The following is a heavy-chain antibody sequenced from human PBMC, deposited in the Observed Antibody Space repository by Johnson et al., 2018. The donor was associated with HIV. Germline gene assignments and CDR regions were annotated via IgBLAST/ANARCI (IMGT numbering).Heavy chain of an antibody. V-gene: IGHV3-74*02. D-gene: IGHD1-1*01. CDR3: ARALRKALGSPWNGGYDAFDI. CDR2: IKSDGGST. Sequence: VLLVESGGGLVQPGGSLRLSCAASGFTFKTYWMHWVRQAPGKGLVWVARIKSDGGSTSYVDSVKGRFIISRDNTKNTLYLQMNSLRAGDTAVYYCARALRKALGSPWNGGYDAFDIWGQGTMVTVSS. J-gene: IGHJ3*02. CDR1: GFTFKTYW.